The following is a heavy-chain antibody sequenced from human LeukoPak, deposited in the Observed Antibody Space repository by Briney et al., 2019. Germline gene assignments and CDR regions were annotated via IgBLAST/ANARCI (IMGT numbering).Heavy chain of an antibody. CDR2: ISGSGGST. CDR1: GFTFSSYA. J-gene: IGHJ4*02. D-gene: IGHD4-17*01. Sequence: GSLRLSCAASGFTFSSYAMSWVRQAPGKGLEWVSAISGSGGSTYYADSVKGRFTISRDNSKNTLYMQMNSLRAEDTAVYYCAKEVGVTTYFDYWGQGTLVTVSS. CDR3: AKEVGVTTYFDY. V-gene: IGHV3-23*01.